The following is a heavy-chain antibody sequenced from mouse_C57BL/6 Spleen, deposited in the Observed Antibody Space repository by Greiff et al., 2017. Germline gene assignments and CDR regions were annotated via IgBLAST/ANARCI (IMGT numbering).Heavy chain of an antibody. Sequence: EVKLMESGGGLVKPGGSLKLSCAASGFTFGSYTMSWVRKTPEKRLEWVATISGGGGNTYYPDSVKGRFTISRDNAKNTLYLQMSSLRSEDTALYYCAAIYDGYYGYFDYWGQGTTLTVSS. CDR1: GFTFGSYT. CDR2: ISGGGGNT. D-gene: IGHD2-3*01. J-gene: IGHJ2*01. CDR3: AAIYDGYYGYFDY. V-gene: IGHV5-9*01.